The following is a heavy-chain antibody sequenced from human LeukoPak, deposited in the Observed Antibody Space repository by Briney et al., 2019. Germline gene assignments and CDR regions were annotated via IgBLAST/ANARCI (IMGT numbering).Heavy chain of an antibody. D-gene: IGHD6-6*01. CDR3: ARDRSSISARTIDAFDI. J-gene: IGHJ3*02. V-gene: IGHV3-23*01. Sequence: GGSLRLSCTASGFTFSNHAMNWVRQAPGKGLEWVSVISAGSTTTYYAGSVKGRFTISRDNSENTLYLQMNNLRVEDTAIYYCARDRSSISARTIDAFDIWGQGTMVTVSS. CDR2: ISAGSTTT. CDR1: GFTFSNHA.